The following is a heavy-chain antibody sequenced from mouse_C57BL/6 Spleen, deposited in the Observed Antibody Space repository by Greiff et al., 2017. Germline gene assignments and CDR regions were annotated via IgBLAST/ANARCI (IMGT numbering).Heavy chain of an antibody. CDR3: ASYDVYSDY. Sequence: EVQLQQSGAALVQSGASVKLSCTASGFNIDVYYMHWVMQRPEQGLAWIGRIDPDDGETKYAPKFQGKATMTADTSSSTAYLQLSSLTSGDTAVYYCASYDVYSDYWGQVTTLTGSS. V-gene: IGHV14-2*01. CDR1: GFNIDVYY. J-gene: IGHJ2*01. CDR2: IDPDDGET. D-gene: IGHD2-3*01.